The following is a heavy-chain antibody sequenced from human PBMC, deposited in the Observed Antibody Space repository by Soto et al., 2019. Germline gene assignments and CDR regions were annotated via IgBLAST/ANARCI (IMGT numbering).Heavy chain of an antibody. Sequence: VQLVEFGGGLVQPGGSLRLSCAASGFTFSTYEMTWVRQAPGKGLEWVSYISSSGSATYYADSVKGRFTISRDNAKTSLYLQMNSLRAEDTAVYYCAGGGTQSNYWGQGTLVTVSS. CDR1: GFTFSTYE. V-gene: IGHV3-48*03. CDR3: AGGGTQSNY. J-gene: IGHJ4*02. CDR2: ISSSGSAT. D-gene: IGHD3-16*01.